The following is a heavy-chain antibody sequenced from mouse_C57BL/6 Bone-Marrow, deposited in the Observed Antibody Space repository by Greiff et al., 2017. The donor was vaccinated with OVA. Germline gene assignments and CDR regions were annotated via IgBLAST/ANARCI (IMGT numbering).Heavy chain of an antibody. D-gene: IGHD2-4*01. CDR2: IHPNSGST. Sequence: VQLQQSGPELVRPGVSVKISCKASGYTFTSYWMHWVKQRPGQGLEWIGMIHPNSGSTNYNEKFKSKATLTVDKSSSTAYMQRSSLTSEDSEVYYCARGGGYDYDGAWFAYWGQGTLVTVSA. J-gene: IGHJ3*01. V-gene: IGHV1-64*01. CDR3: ARGGGYDYDGAWFAY. CDR1: GYTFTSYW.